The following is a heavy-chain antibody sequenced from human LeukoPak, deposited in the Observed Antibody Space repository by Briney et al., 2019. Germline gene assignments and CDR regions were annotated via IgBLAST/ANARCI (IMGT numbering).Heavy chain of an antibody. Sequence: SVKVSCKASGGTFSSYAISWVRQAPGQGLEWMGGIIPIFGTANYAQKFQGRVTITTDESTSTAYMELSNLRSEDTAVYYCARTYYYDSYFDYWGQGTLVTVSS. CDR1: GGTFSSYA. CDR2: IIPIFGTA. V-gene: IGHV1-69*05. CDR3: ARTYYYDSYFDY. J-gene: IGHJ4*02. D-gene: IGHD3-22*01.